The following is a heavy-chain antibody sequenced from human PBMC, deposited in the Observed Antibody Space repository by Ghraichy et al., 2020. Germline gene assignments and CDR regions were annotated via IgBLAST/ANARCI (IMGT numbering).Heavy chain of an antibody. CDR1: GFTFSNAW. CDR2: IKSKTDGGTT. CDR3: TTDPGIAVAGTFDRILWLFDI. V-gene: IGHV3-15*01. J-gene: IGHJ3*02. Sequence: GGSLRLSCAASGFTFSNAWMSWVRQAPGKGLEWVGRIKSKTDGGTTDYAAPVKGRFTISRDDSKNTLYLQMNSLKTEDTAVYYCTTDPGIAVAGTFDRILWLFDIWGQGTMVTVSS. D-gene: IGHD6-19*01.